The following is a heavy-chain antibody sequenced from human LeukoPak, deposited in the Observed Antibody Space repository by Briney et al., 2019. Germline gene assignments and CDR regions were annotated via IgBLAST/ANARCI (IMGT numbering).Heavy chain of an antibody. J-gene: IGHJ3*02. CDR1: GFTFSSYA. CDR3: AKWPYYGSGSYGADAFDI. Sequence: GGSLRLSCAASGFTFSSYAMSWVRQAPGKGLEWVSVISGSGGSTYYADSVKGRFTISRDNSKNTLYLQMNSLRAEDTAVYYCAKWPYYGSGSYGADAFDIWGQGTMVTVSS. CDR2: ISGSGGST. V-gene: IGHV3-23*01. D-gene: IGHD3-10*01.